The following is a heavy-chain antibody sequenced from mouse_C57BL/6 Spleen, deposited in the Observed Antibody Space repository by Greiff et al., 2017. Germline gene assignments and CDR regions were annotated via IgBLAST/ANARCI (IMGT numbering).Heavy chain of an antibody. V-gene: IGHV1-64*01. CDR3: VRGVPSSYTAMDY. J-gene: IGHJ4*01. CDR2: IHPNSGST. Sequence: QVQLQQPGAELVKPGASVKLSCKASGYTFTSYWMHWVKQRPGQGLEWIGMIHPNSGSTNYNEKFKSKATLTVDKSSSTAYMQLSSLTSEDSAVYYCVRGVPSSYTAMDYWGQGTSVTVSS. D-gene: IGHD1-1*01. CDR1: GYTFTSYW.